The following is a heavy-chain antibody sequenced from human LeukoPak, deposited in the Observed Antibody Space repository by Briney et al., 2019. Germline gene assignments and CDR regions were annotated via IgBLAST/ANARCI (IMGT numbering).Heavy chain of an antibody. Sequence: GGSLRLSCAASGFTFSSYAMHWVRQAPGKGLEWVAVISYDGSNKYYADSVKGRFTISRDDSKNTLYLQMNSLRAEDTAVYYCARDWVQLWLGGVFDIWGQGTMVTVSS. CDR2: ISYDGSNK. CDR3: ARDWVQLWLGGVFDI. D-gene: IGHD5-18*01. V-gene: IGHV3-30-3*01. J-gene: IGHJ3*02. CDR1: GFTFSSYA.